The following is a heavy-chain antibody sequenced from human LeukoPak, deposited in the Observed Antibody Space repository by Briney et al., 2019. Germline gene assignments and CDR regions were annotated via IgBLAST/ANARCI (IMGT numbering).Heavy chain of an antibody. D-gene: IGHD3-22*01. Sequence: GGSLRLPCAASGFTFSDYYMSWIRQAPGKGLEWVSYISSRSSYTNYADSVKGRFTISRDNAKNSLYLQMNSLRAEDTAVYYCAKYYYDSSGHSAPDSWGQGTLVTVSS. J-gene: IGHJ4*02. V-gene: IGHV3-11*03. CDR1: GFTFSDYY. CDR3: AKYYYDSSGHSAPDS. CDR2: ISSRSSYT.